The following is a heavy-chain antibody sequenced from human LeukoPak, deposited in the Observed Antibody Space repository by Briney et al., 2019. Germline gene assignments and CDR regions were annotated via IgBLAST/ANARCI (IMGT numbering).Heavy chain of an antibody. J-gene: IGHJ4*02. Sequence: ASVKVSCKVSGYTLTELSMHWVRQAPGKGLEWMGGFDPEDGETIYAQKFQGRVTMTEDTSTDTAYMELSSLRSEDTALYHCAKDTHSSGWSIDYWGQGTLVTVSS. CDR3: AKDTHSSGWSIDY. CDR2: FDPEDGET. CDR1: GYTLTELS. D-gene: IGHD6-19*01. V-gene: IGHV1-24*01.